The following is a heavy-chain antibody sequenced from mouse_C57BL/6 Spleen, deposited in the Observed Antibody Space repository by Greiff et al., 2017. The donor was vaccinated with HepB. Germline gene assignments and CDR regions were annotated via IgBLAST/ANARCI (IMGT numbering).Heavy chain of an antibody. CDR1: GFNIKNTY. V-gene: IGHV14-3*01. J-gene: IGHJ1*03. CDR3: AVITTVVADWYFDV. CDR2: IDPANGNT. Sequence: EVQGVESVAELVRPGASVKLSCTASGFNIKNTYMHWVKQRPEQGLEWIGRIDPANGNTKYAPKFQGKATITADTSSNTAYLQLSSLTSEDTAIYYCAVITTVVADWYFDVWGTGTTVTVSS. D-gene: IGHD1-1*01.